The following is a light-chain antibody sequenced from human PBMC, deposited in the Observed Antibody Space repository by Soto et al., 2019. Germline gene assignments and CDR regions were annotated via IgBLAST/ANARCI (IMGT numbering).Light chain of an antibody. Sequence: DIVMTQSPDSLAVSLGERATINCKSSQSVFYSSNNKNYLAWYQQKPGHPPKLLIYWASTRESGVPDRFSGSGSGTDFTLTISSLQAEDGTVYYCQQYYRPWTFGQGTKVEIK. V-gene: IGKV4-1*01. CDR3: QQYYRPWT. CDR2: WAS. J-gene: IGKJ1*01. CDR1: QSVFYSSNNKNY.